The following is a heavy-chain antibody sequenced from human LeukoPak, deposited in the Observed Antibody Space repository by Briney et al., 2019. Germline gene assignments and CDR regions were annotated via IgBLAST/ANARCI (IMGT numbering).Heavy chain of an antibody. CDR3: ARDYDAFARYLDV. CDR1: GGSISSGSYY. J-gene: IGHJ6*03. CDR2: IYYSGST. V-gene: IGHV4-30-4*08. D-gene: IGHD5-12*01. Sequence: SETLSLTCTVSGGSISSGSYYWSWIHQPPGKGLEWIGYIYYSGSTYYNPSLKSRVTISVDTSKKQFSLKLSSVTAADTAVYYCARDYDAFARYLDVWGKGTTVTVSS.